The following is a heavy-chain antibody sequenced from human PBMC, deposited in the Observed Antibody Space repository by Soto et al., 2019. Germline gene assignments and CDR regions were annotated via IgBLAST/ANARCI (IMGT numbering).Heavy chain of an antibody. CDR1: GYTFTGYY. V-gene: IGHV1-2*02. Sequence: GASVKVSCKASGYTFTGYYMHWVRQAPGQGLEWMGWINPNSGGTNYAQKFQGRVTMTRDTSISTAYMELSRLRSDDTAVYYCARDVRDIVVVPAYWGQGTLVTVSS. CDR2: INPNSGGT. CDR3: ARDVRDIVVVPAY. J-gene: IGHJ4*02. D-gene: IGHD2-2*01.